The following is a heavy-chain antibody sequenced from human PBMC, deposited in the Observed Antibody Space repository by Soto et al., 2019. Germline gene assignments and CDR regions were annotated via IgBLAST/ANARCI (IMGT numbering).Heavy chain of an antibody. J-gene: IGHJ4*02. Sequence: QVQLQESGPGLVKPSETLSLTCTVSGGSISSYYWSWIRQPPGKGLEWIGYIYYSGSTNYNPSLKSRVPISVDTSKNQFSLKLSSVTAADTAVYYCARLFGCTNGVCYTYYFDYWGQGTLVTVSS. CDR3: ARLFGCTNGVCYTYYFDY. D-gene: IGHD2-8*01. CDR1: GGSISSYY. V-gene: IGHV4-59*08. CDR2: IYYSGST.